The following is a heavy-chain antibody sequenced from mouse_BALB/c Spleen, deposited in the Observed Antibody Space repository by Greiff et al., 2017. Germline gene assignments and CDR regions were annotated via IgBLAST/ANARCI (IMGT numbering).Heavy chain of an antibody. Sequence: EVQLQQSGAELVKPGASVKLSCTASGFNIKDTYMHWVKQRPEQGLEWIGRIDPANGNTKYDPKFQGKATITADTSSNTAYLQLSSLTSEDTAVYYCATGLFSGYAMDYWGQGTSVTVSS. J-gene: IGHJ4*01. CDR2: IDPANGNT. D-gene: IGHD6-1*01. CDR1: GFNIKDTY. V-gene: IGHV14-3*02. CDR3: ATGLFSGYAMDY.